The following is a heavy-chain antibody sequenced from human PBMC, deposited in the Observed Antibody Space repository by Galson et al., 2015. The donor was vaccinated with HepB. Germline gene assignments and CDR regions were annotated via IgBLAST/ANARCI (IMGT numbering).Heavy chain of an antibody. Sequence: SETLSLTCTVSGGSISSSSFYWGWIRQPPGKGLEWIGSIYYSGSTYYNPSLKSRVTISVDTSKNEFSLKLSSVTAADTAVYYCARERIMITFGGVIAPRVGTDGDAFDIWGQGTMVTVSS. CDR2: IYYSGST. CDR3: ARERIMITFGGVIAPRVGTDGDAFDI. D-gene: IGHD3-16*02. V-gene: IGHV4-39*07. CDR1: GGSISSSSFY. J-gene: IGHJ3*02.